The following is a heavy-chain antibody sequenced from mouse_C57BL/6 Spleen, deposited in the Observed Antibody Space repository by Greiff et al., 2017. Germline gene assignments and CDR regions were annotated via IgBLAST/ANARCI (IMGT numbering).Heavy chain of an antibody. Sequence: QVQLQQSGAELVRPGASVKLSCKASGYTFTDYYINWVKQRPGQGLEWIARIYPGSGNTYYNEKFKGKATLTAEKSSSTAYMQLSSLTSEDSAVYFCARGDYSNYEGAWFAYWGQGTLVTVSA. CDR1: GYTFTDYY. J-gene: IGHJ3*01. V-gene: IGHV1-76*01. D-gene: IGHD2-5*01. CDR3: ARGDYSNYEGAWFAY. CDR2: IYPGSGNT.